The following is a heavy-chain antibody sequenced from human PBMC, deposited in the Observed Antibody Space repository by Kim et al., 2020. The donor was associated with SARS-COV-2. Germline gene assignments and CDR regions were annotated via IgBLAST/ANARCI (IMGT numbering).Heavy chain of an antibody. V-gene: IGHV1-18*04. Sequence: ASVKVSCKASGYTFTSYGISWVRQAPGQGLEWMGWIGAYNGNTNYAQKLQGRVTMTTDTSTSTAYMELRSLRSDDTAVYYCARVESSPGDYYYYGMDVWGQGTTVTVSS. J-gene: IGHJ6*02. CDR1: GYTFTSYG. CDR3: ARVESSPGDYYYYGMDV. CDR2: IGAYNGNT. D-gene: IGHD2-2*01.